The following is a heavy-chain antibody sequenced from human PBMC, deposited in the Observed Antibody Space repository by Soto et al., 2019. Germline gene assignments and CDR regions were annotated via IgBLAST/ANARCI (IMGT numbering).Heavy chain of an antibody. D-gene: IGHD6-13*01. CDR2: IKQDGSEK. V-gene: IGHV3-7*01. CDR1: GFTFSNYW. Sequence: EVQLVESGGGLVQPGGSLRLSCAASGFTFSNYWLTGVRQAPGKGLEWVANIKQDGSEKYYLDSVKGRFTISRDNAKNSLSLQMNGLRAEDTAVYYCARGRGIDYWGQGTLVTVSS. CDR3: ARGRGIDY. J-gene: IGHJ4*02.